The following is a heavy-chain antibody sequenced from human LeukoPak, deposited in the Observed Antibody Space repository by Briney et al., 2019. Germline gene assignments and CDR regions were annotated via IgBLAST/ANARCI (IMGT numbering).Heavy chain of an antibody. J-gene: IGHJ3*02. CDR1: GGTFSSYA. V-gene: IGHV1-69*13. D-gene: IGHD3-10*01. Sequence: GASVKVSCKASGGTFSSYAISWVRQAPGQGLEWMGGIIPIFGTANYAQKFQGRVTITADGSTSTAYMELSSLRSEDTAVYYCARDLSEGYDHIPTNAFDIWGQGTMVTVSS. CDR2: IIPIFGTA. CDR3: ARDLSEGYDHIPTNAFDI.